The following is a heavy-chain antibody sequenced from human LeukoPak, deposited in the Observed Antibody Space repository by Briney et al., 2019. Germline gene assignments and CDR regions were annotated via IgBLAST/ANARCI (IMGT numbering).Heavy chain of an antibody. Sequence: SETLSLTCAVYGGSFSGYYWSWIRQPPGKGLEWIGYIYYSGSTNYNPSLKSRVTISVDTSKNQFSLKLSSVTAADTAVYYCARLGGSGSYYAYYLDYWGQGTLVTVSS. CDR3: ARLGGSGSYYAYYLDY. J-gene: IGHJ4*02. CDR2: IYYSGST. CDR1: GGSFSGYY. V-gene: IGHV4-59*08. D-gene: IGHD3-10*01.